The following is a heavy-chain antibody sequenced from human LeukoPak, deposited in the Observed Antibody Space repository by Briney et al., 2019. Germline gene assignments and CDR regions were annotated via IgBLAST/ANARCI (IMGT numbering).Heavy chain of an antibody. D-gene: IGHD6-19*01. Sequence: ASETLSLTCTVSGGSISSYYWSWIRQPPGKGLEWIGYIYYSESTNYNPSLKSRVTISVDTSKNQFSLKLSSVTAADTAVYYCARGSGWYFYWGQGTLVTVSS. V-gene: IGHV4-59*01. CDR3: ARGSGWYFY. CDR1: GGSISSYY. J-gene: IGHJ4*02. CDR2: IYYSEST.